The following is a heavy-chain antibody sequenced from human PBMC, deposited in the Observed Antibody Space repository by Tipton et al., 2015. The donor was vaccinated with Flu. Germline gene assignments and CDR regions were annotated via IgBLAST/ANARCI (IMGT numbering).Heavy chain of an antibody. J-gene: IGHJ4*02. CDR3: ARLSYCDVDLKNFYFDY. CDR2: IYDSGTS. V-gene: IGHV4-39*01. Sequence: TLSLTCTVSGGSITSSPYYSAWIRQPPGKGLEWIGTIYDSGTSYYNPSLKSRVTISIHTSKNQFSLKLSAVTAADTAVYYCARLSYCDVDLKNFYFDYWGQGALVTVSS. D-gene: IGHD2-21*02. CDR1: GGSITSSPYY.